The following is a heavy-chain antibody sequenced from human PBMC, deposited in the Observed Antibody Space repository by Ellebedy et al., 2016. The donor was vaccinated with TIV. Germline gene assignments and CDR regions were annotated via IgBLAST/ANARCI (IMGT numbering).Heavy chain of an antibody. CDR1: GGTFSGYY. V-gene: IGHV4-34*08. J-gene: IGHJ4*02. CDR3: ATQATGHYNFDY. CDR2: VNQSGRT. Sequence: GSLRLSCAVYGGTFSGYYWSWVRQPPGKGLEWIGEVNQSGRTNYHPSLKSRVTISVDTSKNQFSLRLTSVTAAYTAVYYCATQATGHYNFDYWGQGTLVTVSS. D-gene: IGHD3-9*01.